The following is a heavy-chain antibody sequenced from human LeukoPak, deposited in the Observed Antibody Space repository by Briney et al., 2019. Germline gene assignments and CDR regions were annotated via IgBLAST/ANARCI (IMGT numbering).Heavy chain of an antibody. CDR1: GFMFRSYG. Sequence: GRSLRLSCAASGFMFRSYGMRWVRQAPGKGLEWVAVIWYDGSNKYYTDSVKGRFTISRDNSNNTLYLQMNSLRVEDTAVYYCARGHVRGYSYGFGYWGQGSLVTVSS. J-gene: IGHJ4*02. CDR2: IWYDGSNK. D-gene: IGHD5-18*01. CDR3: ARGHVRGYSYGFGY. V-gene: IGHV3-33*08.